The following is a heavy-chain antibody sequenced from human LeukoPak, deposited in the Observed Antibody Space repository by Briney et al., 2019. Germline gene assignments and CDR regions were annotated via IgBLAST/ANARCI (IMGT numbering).Heavy chain of an antibody. Sequence: GGSLRLSCAVSGFTLSSYNMNWVRQAPGKGLEWVSYIRNSGNTIYYADSVKGRFSISRDNSKNMVWLQINSPTAEDTATYYCAKDGNWARFEDWGQGTLVTVSS. CDR3: AKDGNWARFED. CDR2: IRNSGNTI. CDR1: GFTLSSYN. D-gene: IGHD7-27*01. J-gene: IGHJ4*02. V-gene: IGHV3-48*01.